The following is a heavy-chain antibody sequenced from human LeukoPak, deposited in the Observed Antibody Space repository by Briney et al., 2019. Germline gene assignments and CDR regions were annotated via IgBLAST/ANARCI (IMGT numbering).Heavy chain of an antibody. V-gene: IGHV1-2*02. D-gene: IGHD5-24*01. J-gene: IGHJ4*02. CDR3: AREWGRDGYNFDY. Sequence: GASVKVSCKASGYTFTGYYMHWVRQAPGQGLEWMGWINPNSGGTNYAQKFQGRVTMTRDTSISTAYMELSRLRSDDTAVYYCAREWGRDGYNFDYWGQGTLVTVSS. CDR2: INPNSGGT. CDR1: GYTFTGYY.